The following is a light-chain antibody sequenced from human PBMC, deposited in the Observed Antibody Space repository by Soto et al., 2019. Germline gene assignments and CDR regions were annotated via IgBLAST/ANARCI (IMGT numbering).Light chain of an antibody. V-gene: IGKV3-20*01. CDR1: QSVSNNY. CDR3: QQYGSSGT. CDR2: GAS. J-gene: IGKJ1*01. Sequence: EIVLTQSPRTLSLSPGERATLSCRASQSVSNNYLAWYQQKPGQAPRLLIYGASTRATDIPARFSGSGSGTDFTLTISRLEPEDFAVYYCQQYGSSGTFGQGTKVDIK.